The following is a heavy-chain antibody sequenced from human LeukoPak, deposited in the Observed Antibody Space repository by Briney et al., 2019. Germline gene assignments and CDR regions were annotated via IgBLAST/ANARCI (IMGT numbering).Heavy chain of an antibody. Sequence: PSETLSLTCTVSGGSISSSSYYWGWIRQPPGKGLEWIGSIYYSGSTYYNPSLKSRVTISVDTSKNQFSLKLSSVTAADTAVYYCASALSGSWSYYYYYMDVWGKGTTVTVSS. J-gene: IGHJ6*03. CDR2: IYYSGST. V-gene: IGHV4-39*07. CDR3: ASALSGSWSYYYYYMDV. CDR1: GGSISSSSYY. D-gene: IGHD1-26*01.